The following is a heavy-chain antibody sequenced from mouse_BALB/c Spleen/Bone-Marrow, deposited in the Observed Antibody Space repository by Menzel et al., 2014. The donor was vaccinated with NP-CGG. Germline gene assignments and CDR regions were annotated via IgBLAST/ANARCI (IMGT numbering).Heavy chain of an antibody. D-gene: IGHD2-4*01. Sequence: QVQLKQSGPGLVAPSQSLSITCTVSGFSLTGYGLNWVRQPPGKGLEWLGMIWGDGSTDYNSALKSRLSISKDNSKSQVFLKMNSLQTDDTARYYCASSTMITTGFAYWGQGTLVTVSA. CDR1: GFSLTGYG. V-gene: IGHV2-6-7*01. CDR3: ASSTMITTGFAY. CDR2: IWGDGST. J-gene: IGHJ3*01.